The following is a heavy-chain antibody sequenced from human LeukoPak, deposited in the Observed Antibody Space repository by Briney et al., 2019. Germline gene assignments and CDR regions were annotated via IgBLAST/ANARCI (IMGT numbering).Heavy chain of an antibody. V-gene: IGHV4-61*02. Sequence: SETLSLTCTVSNVSISSGSHYWNWIRQPAGKGLEWIGRIYAGGRSNYNPSLRSRVTISVDTSKNQFSLRLSSVTATDTGVYYCASDRVGTYDRPFDIWGQGTMVTVSS. CDR3: ASDRVGTYDRPFDI. J-gene: IGHJ3*02. D-gene: IGHD1-26*01. CDR2: IYAGGRS. CDR1: NVSISSGSHY.